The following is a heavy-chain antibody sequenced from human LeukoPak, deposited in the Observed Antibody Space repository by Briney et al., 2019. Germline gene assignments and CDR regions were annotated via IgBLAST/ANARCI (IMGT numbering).Heavy chain of an antibody. Sequence: GASVKVSCKASGYAFTSYYLHWVRQAPGQGLEWMGWINPNSGDTNYAQKLQGRVTMTTDTSTSTAYMELRSLRSDDTAVYYCARGPAYCGGDCYFDYWGQGTLVTVSS. CDR3: ARGPAYCGGDCYFDY. CDR1: GYAFTSYY. CDR2: INPNSGDT. J-gene: IGHJ4*02. D-gene: IGHD2-21*02. V-gene: IGHV1-18*04.